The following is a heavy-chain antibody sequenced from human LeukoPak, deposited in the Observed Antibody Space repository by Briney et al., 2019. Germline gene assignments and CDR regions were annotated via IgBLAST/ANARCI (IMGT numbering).Heavy chain of an antibody. CDR1: GDSINSLDL. V-gene: IGHV4-4*02. J-gene: IGHJ4*02. CDR3: AGLVGRYSSGLYHYYFDY. Sequence: SETLSLTCTVSGDSINSLDLWSWVRQPPGKGLEWIGEMYLSGTTHSNPSVKSRVTISIDKSKNQFFLNLSSVTAADTAVYYCAGLVGRYSSGLYHYYFDYWGQGTLVTVSS. D-gene: IGHD3-22*01. CDR2: MYLSGTT.